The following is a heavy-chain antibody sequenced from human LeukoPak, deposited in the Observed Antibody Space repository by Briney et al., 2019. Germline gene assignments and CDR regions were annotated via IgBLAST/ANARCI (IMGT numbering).Heavy chain of an antibody. V-gene: IGHV4-34*01. D-gene: IGHD3-9*01. CDR3: ASHPDSGYMDYYYYGMDV. Sequence: SETVYLTCAVYVGGFSGNYCGWIRQPPWKGLEWIGVINHSGSTNYNPSLKSRVTISVDTSKNQFTLKLSSVTAADTAVYYCASHPDSGYMDYYYYGMDVWGQGTTVTVSS. CDR2: INHSGST. J-gene: IGHJ6*02. CDR1: VGGFSGNY.